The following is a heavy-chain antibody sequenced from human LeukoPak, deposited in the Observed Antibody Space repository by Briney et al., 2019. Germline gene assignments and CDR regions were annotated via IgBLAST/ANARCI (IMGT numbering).Heavy chain of an antibody. V-gene: IGHV4-4*02. CDR3: ARAHLYGSGSRLDY. D-gene: IGHD3-10*01. Sequence: SETLSLTCAVSGGPISSSNWWSWVRQPPGKGLEWIGEIYHSGSTNYNPSLKSRVTISVDKSKNQFSLKLSSVTAADTAVYYCARAHLYGSGSRLDYWGQGTLVTVSS. J-gene: IGHJ4*02. CDR2: IYHSGST. CDR1: GGPISSSNW.